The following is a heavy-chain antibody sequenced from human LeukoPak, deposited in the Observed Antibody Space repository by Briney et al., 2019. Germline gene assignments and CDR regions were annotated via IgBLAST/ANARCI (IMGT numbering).Heavy chain of an antibody. D-gene: IGHD3-10*01. Sequence: ASVKVSCKASGYTFTGYYIHWVRQAPGQGLEWMGWINPNSGGTNYAQRFQGRVTMTRDTSISTAYMELSRLRSDDTAVYYCARDPEPFGEKHMDVWGKGTTVTISS. CDR2: INPNSGGT. CDR1: GYTFTGYY. CDR3: ARDPEPFGEKHMDV. V-gene: IGHV1-2*02. J-gene: IGHJ6*03.